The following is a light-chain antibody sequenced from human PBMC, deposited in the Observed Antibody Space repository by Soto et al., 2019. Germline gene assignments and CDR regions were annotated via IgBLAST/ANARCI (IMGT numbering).Light chain of an antibody. V-gene: IGLV1-44*01. Sequence: QSVLTQAPSASGTPGQRVTISCSGSNSNIGSNTVSWYQQVPGTAPKVLIYNNDQRPSGVPDRLSGSKSVTSASLAIGGPQSGDEADYYCAAWDGSLNGWVFGGGTMVTVL. J-gene: IGLJ3*02. CDR3: AAWDGSLNGWV. CDR1: NSNIGSNT. CDR2: NND.